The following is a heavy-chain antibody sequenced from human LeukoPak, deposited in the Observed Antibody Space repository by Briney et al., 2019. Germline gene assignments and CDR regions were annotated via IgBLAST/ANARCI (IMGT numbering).Heavy chain of an antibody. D-gene: IGHD3-10*01. V-gene: IGHV3-48*01. CDR1: GFTFSTYA. J-gene: IGHJ5*02. CDR3: ARDYYGSGSYPKYNWLDP. Sequence: PGGSLRLSCAASGFTFSTYAMNWVRQAPGKRLEWVSYISGRSTTIFYADSVKGRFTVSRDNAKNSLYLQMNSLRAEDTAVYYCARDYYGSGSYPKYNWLDPWGQGTLVTVSS. CDR2: ISGRSTTI.